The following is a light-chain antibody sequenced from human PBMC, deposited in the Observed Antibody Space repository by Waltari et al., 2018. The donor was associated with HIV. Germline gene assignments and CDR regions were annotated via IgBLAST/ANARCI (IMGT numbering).Light chain of an antibody. J-gene: IGLJ2*01. Sequence: SYVLTQPPSVSVAPGQTARITCWGSRIGSNTFHWYQQKPGQAPVLVVQDDSDRPSRIPERFSGSNSGDTATLAISKVEAGDEADYYCQVWEITDDHVVFGGGTKLTVL. V-gene: IGLV3-21*02. CDR2: DDS. CDR3: QVWEITDDHVV. CDR1: RIGSNT.